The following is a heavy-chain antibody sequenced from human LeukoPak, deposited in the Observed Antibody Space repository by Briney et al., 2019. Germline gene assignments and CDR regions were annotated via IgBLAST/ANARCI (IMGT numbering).Heavy chain of an antibody. V-gene: IGHV3-23*01. J-gene: IGHJ3*01. CDR3: AKSRNGYILNAFDV. D-gene: IGHD5-18*01. CDR1: GFIFSSYA. CDR2: VSSRGDST. Sequence: PGGSLRLSCAGCGFIFSSYAMSWVRQAPGKGLEWVSGVSSRGDSTYYADSVRGRFTISRDNSKNTLYLQVNSLRAEDTALYYCAKSRNGYILNAFDVWGQGTSVTASS.